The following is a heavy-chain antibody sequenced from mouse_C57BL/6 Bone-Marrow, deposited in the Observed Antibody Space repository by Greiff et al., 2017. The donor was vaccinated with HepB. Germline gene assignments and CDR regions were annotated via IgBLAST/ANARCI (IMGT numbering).Heavy chain of an antibody. CDR1: GFNIKDDY. V-gene: IGHV14-4*01. CDR2: IDPENGDT. J-gene: IGHJ4*01. Sequence: VQLKESGAELVRPGASVKLSCTASGFNIKDDYMHWVKQRPEQGLEWIGWIDPENGDTEYASKFQGKATITADTSSNTAYLQLSSLTSEDTAVYYCTIDGYYPYYAMDYWGQGTSVTVSS. D-gene: IGHD2-3*01. CDR3: TIDGYYPYYAMDY.